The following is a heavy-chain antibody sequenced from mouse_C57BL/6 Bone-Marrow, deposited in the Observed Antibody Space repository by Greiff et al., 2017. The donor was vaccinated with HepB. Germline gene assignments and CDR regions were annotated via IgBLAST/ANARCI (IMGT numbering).Heavy chain of an antibody. D-gene: IGHD2-3*01. CDR2: IYPGDGDT. CDR3: ARGYYPWYFDV. Sequence: VQLQESGPELVKPGASVKISCKASGYAFSSSWMNWVKQRPGKGLEWIGRIYPGDGDTNYNGKFKGKATLTADKSSSTAYMQLSSLTSEDSAVYCCARGYYPWYFDVWGTGTTVTVSS. V-gene: IGHV1-82*01. J-gene: IGHJ1*03. CDR1: GYAFSSSW.